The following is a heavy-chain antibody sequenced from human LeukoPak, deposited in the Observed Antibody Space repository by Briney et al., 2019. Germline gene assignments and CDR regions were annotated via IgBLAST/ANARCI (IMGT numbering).Heavy chain of an antibody. CDR1: GFTFSSYA. CDR2: ISDSAGST. V-gene: IGHV3-23*01. CDR3: ASRATVTTDRFWFDP. D-gene: IGHD4-11*01. Sequence: GGSLRLSCVASGFTFSSYAMSWVRQAPGKGLEWVSSISDSAGSTYYADSVKGRFTISRDNSKNTLYLQMNSLRAEDTAVYYCASRATVTTDRFWFDPWGQGTLVTVSS. J-gene: IGHJ5*02.